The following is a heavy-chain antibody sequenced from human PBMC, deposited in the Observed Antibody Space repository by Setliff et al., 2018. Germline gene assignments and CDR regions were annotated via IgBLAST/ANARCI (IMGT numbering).Heavy chain of an antibody. Sequence: SETLSLTCTLSGGGPINNYYWSWVRQSPGKGLEWIGFVHFGGDTNYNPSLKSRVTMSADTSNNQFSLNLRSVTAADTAVYFCARQPSSGAYYNPRPYYFDYWGQGTLVTVSS. D-gene: IGHD3-10*01. V-gene: IGHV4-59*08. CDR2: VHFGGDT. CDR3: ARQPSSGAYYNPRPYYFDY. J-gene: IGHJ4*02. CDR1: GGGPINNYY.